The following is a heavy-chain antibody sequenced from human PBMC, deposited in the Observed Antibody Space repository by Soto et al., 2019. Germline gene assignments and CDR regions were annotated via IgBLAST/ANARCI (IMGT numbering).Heavy chain of an antibody. V-gene: IGHV3-23*01. CDR1: GFTFSSYA. Sequence: EVQLLESGGGLVQPGGSLRLSCAASGFTFSSYAMCWVRQAPGKGLEWVSSISVSGDRTFYADSVKGRFTISRDNFRNTLHLQMNSLRAEDTAVYYCAKDEGPLLSSSYGDWGQGTLVTVSS. CDR2: ISVSGDRT. D-gene: IGHD6-6*01. CDR3: AKDEGPLLSSSYGD. J-gene: IGHJ4*02.